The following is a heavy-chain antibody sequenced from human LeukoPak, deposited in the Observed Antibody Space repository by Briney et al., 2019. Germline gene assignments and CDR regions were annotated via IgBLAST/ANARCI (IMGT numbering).Heavy chain of an antibody. Sequence: SETLSLTCAVYGGSFSGYYWSWIRQPPGKGLEWIGEINHSGSTNYNPSLKSRVTISVDTSKNQFSLKLSSVAAADTAVYYCASGGLITIFWPNWFDPWGQGTLVTVSS. CDR2: INHSGST. CDR3: ASGGLITIFWPNWFDP. CDR1: GGSFSGYY. D-gene: IGHD3-9*01. J-gene: IGHJ5*02. V-gene: IGHV4-34*01.